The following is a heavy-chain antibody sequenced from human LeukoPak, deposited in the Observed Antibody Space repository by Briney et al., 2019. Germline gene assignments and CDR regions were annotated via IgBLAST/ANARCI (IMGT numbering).Heavy chain of an antibody. Sequence: PGGSLRLSCAASGFTFSSYGMSWVRQAPGKGLEWVSAISGSGGSTYYADSVKGRFTISRDNSKNTLYLQMNSLRAEDTAVYYCAKGGLWYGDYGYYYYYYMDVWGKGTTVTISS. V-gene: IGHV3-23*01. CDR3: AKGGLWYGDYGYYYYYYMDV. D-gene: IGHD4-17*01. CDR2: ISGSGGST. CDR1: GFTFSSYG. J-gene: IGHJ6*03.